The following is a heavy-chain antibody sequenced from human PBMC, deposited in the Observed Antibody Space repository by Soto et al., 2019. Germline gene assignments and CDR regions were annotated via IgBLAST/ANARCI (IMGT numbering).Heavy chain of an antibody. Sequence: SQTLSLTGAISGDSVSSNSAAWNWIRQSPSRGLEWLGRTYYRSKWYRAYAVSVRSRITIDPDTSKNQFSLQLNSVTPEDTAVYYRATPAPYFVYWGQGTLVTVSS. CDR1: GDSVSSNSAA. V-gene: IGHV6-1*01. CDR2: TYYRSKWYR. J-gene: IGHJ4*02. CDR3: ATPAPYFVY.